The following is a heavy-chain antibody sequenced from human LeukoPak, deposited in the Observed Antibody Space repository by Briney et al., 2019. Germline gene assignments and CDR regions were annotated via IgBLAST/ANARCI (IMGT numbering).Heavy chain of an antibody. Sequence: SETLSLTCTVSGGSISSYCWSWIRQPPGKGLEWIGYIYYSGSTNYNPSLKSRVTISVDTSKNQFSLKLSSVTAADTAVYYCARDLVVPAAIADWYAFDIWGQGTMVTVSS. CDR3: ARDLVVPAAIADWYAFDI. CDR1: GGSISSYC. D-gene: IGHD2-2*01. J-gene: IGHJ3*02. CDR2: IYYSGST. V-gene: IGHV4-59*01.